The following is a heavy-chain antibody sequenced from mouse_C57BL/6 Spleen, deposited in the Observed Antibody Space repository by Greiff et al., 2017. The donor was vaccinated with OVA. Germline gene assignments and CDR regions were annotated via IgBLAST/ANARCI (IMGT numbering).Heavy chain of an antibody. V-gene: IGHV1-61*01. J-gene: IGHJ4*01. CDR3: ARRVSNYVGDYAVDY. Sequence: QVQLKQPGAELVRPGSSVKLSCKASGYTFTSYWMDWVKQRPGQGLEWIGNIYPSDSETHYNQKFKDKATLTVDKSSSTAYMQLSSLTSEDSAVYYCARRVSNYVGDYAVDYWGQGTSVTVSS. CDR2: IYPSDSET. CDR1: GYTFTSYW. D-gene: IGHD2-4*01.